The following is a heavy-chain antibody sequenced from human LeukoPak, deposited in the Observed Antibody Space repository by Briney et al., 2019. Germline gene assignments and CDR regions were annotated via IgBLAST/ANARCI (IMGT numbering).Heavy chain of an antibody. V-gene: IGHV1-18*04. CDR1: GYTFTSYG. CDR2: ISAYNGNT. J-gene: IGHJ4*02. D-gene: IGHD6-13*01. Sequence: GASVKVSCKASGYTFTSYGISWVRQAPGQGLEWMGWISAYNGNTNYAQKLQGRVTMTTDTSTSTAYMGLRSLRSDDTAVYYCARGSPLVRPPSGYFDYWGQGTLVTVSS. CDR3: ARGSPLVRPPSGYFDY.